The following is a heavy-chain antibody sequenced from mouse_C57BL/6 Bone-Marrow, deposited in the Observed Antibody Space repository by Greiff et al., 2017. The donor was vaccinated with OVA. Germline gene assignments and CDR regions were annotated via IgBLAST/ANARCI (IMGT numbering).Heavy chain of an antibody. CDR3: ARSAGSSYYYCAMDY. CDR1: GYAFTNYL. V-gene: IGHV1-54*01. CDR2: INPGSGGT. Sequence: QVQLQQSGAELVRPGTSVKVSCKASGYAFTNYLIEWVKQRPGQGLEWIGVINPGSGGTNYNEKFKGKATLTADKSSSTAYMQLSSLTSEDSAVYFCARSAGSSYYYCAMDYWGQGTSVTVSS. J-gene: IGHJ4*01. D-gene: IGHD1-1*01.